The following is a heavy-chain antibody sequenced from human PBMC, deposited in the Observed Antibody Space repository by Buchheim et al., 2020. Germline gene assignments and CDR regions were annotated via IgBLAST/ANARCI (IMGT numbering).Heavy chain of an antibody. CDR1: GFTFSSYA. CDR2: IRRSGGNT. Sequence: EVQLLESGGGLVQPGGSLRLSCAASGFTFSSYAMSWVRQAPGKGLEWVSAIRRSGGNTYYADSVKGRFTISRDNSKNTLYLQRNSLRAEDTAVYYCAKDRLECSSCRYYYMDVWGKGTT. CDR3: AKDRLECSSCRYYYMDV. V-gene: IGHV3-23*01. J-gene: IGHJ6*03. D-gene: IGHD6-13*01.